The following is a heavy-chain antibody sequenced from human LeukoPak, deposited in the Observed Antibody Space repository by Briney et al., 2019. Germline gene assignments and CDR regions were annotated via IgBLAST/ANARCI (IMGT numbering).Heavy chain of an antibody. CDR2: VYYFGTT. D-gene: IGHD4-23*01. CDR1: GGSFSSTSYY. V-gene: IGHV4-39*07. J-gene: IGHJ4*02. Sequence: PSETLSLTCTVSGGSFSSTSYYWAWIRQPPGKGLEWIGSVYYFGTTYYNPSLKSRLNMSVDTSKNQFSLQLSSVTAADTAVYYCARDLSNSGYYFDYWGQGTLVTVSS. CDR3: ARDLSNSGYYFDY.